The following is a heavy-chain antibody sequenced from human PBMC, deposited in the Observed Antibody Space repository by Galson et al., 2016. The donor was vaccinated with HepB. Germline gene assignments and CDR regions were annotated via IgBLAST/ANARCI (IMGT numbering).Heavy chain of an antibody. V-gene: IGHV3-7*01. CDR1: GFTFSNYW. CDR2: IKPDGSEA. CDR3: ATSSDWCHAY. J-gene: IGHJ4*02. D-gene: IGHD6-19*01. Sequence: SLRLSCAASGFTFSNYWVSWVRQTPEKGLEWVASIKPDGSEAYYVDSVKGRFSISRDNAKNSLYLQMNSLRGEDTAVYYCATSSDWCHAYWGQGTLVTVSS.